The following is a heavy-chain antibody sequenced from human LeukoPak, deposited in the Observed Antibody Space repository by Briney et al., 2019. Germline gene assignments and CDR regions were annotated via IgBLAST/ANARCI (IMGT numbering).Heavy chain of an antibody. CDR2: INHSGST. V-gene: IGHV4-34*01. CDR1: GGSISSYY. D-gene: IGHD3-22*01. J-gene: IGHJ5*02. CDR3: ARGGLVVVRSLGRFDP. Sequence: SETLSLACTVSGGSISSYYWSWIRQPPGKGLEWIGEINHSGSTNYNPSLKSRVTISVDTSKNQFSLKLSSVTAADTAVYYCARGGLVVVRSLGRFDPWGQGTLVTVSS.